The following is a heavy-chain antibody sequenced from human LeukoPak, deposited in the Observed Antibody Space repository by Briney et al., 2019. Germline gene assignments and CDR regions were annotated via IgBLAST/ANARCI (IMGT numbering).Heavy chain of an antibody. V-gene: IGHV4-4*07. J-gene: IGHJ4*02. D-gene: IGHD7-27*01. CDR2: VYSSGHT. CDR3: ARGANWGSPDY. CDR1: GGSINNYY. Sequence: SETLSLTCTVSGGSINNYYWSWIRQPAGKGLEWIGQVYSSGHTTYNPSLKSRVTMSVDTSKNQFSLKLSSVTAADTAVYYCARGANWGSPDYWGQGTLVTVSS.